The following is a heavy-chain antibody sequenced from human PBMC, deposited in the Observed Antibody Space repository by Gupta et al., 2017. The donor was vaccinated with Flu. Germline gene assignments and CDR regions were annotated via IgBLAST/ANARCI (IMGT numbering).Heavy chain of an antibody. J-gene: IGHJ6*02. CDR2: INSGGSNT. V-gene: IGHV3-23*01. CDR1: GFTFSNYA. D-gene: IGHD1-26*01. Sequence: EVHLLESGGGLIQPGGSLSLSCAASGFTFSNYAMNWVRQAPGKGLEWVSSINSGGSNTNYADSVKGRFTISRDNSKNTLYLQMNSLRAEDTAVYYCAKGGWTDPMDVWGQGTTVTV. CDR3: AKGGWTDPMDV.